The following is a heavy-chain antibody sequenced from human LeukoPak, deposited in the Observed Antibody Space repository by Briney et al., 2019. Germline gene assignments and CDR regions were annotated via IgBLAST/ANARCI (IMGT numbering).Heavy chain of an antibody. V-gene: IGHV3-64D*09. D-gene: IGHD2-15*01. CDR3: VRDTSYCSGGRCFATYPFDY. Sequence: GGSLRLSCSASGFTFSNYAMHWVRQAPGKGLECISTISSTGGSTYYADSVKGRFTISRDNSKNTLYLQMSSLRAEDTAVYYCVRDTSYCSGGRCFATYPFDYWGQGTRVTVSS. CDR1: GFTFSNYA. CDR2: ISSTGGST. J-gene: IGHJ4*02.